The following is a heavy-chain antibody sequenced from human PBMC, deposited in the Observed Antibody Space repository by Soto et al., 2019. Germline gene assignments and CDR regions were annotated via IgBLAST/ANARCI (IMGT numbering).Heavy chain of an antibody. Sequence: GGSLRLSCAASGFTFNNYAMHWVRQAPGKGLEWVALISYDGSNKYSADSVKGRFAISRDNSKNTLYLQMNSLRAEDTAVYYCARDPLWGTAMVLWYFDLWGRGTLVTVSS. V-gene: IGHV3-30*09. J-gene: IGHJ2*01. CDR3: ARDPLWGTAMVLWYFDL. D-gene: IGHD5-18*01. CDR1: GFTFNNYA. CDR2: ISYDGSNK.